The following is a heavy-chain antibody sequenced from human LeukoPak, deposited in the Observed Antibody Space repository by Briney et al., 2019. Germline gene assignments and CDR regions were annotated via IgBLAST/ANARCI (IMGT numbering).Heavy chain of an antibody. V-gene: IGHV4-30-2*01. D-gene: IGHD6-6*01. CDR1: GGSISSGGYS. Sequence: SETLSLTCAVSGGSISSGGYSWSWIRQPPGKGLEWIGYIYHSGSTYYNPSLKSRVTISVDRSKNQFSLKLSSVTAADTAVYYCARELVGAHNWFDPWGQGTLVTVSS. CDR3: ARELVGAHNWFDP. CDR2: IYHSGST. J-gene: IGHJ5*02.